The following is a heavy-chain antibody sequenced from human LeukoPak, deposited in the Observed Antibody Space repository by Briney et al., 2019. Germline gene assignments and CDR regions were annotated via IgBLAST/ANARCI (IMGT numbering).Heavy chain of an antibody. CDR3: AKDGGSDPDSFDI. J-gene: IGHJ3*02. CDR1: GFTVSSNY. D-gene: IGHD2-15*01. CDR2: IYSGGDT. V-gene: IGHV3-66*02. Sequence: GGSLRLSCAASGFTVSSNYMSWVRQAPGKGLEWVSVIYSGGDTYYVDSVKGRFTISRDNTKNSLYLQMNSLRAEDTAVYYCAKDGGSDPDSFDIWGQGTMVTVSS.